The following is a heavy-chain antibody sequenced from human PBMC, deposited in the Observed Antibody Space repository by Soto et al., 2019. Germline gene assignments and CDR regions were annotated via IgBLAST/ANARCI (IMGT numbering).Heavy chain of an antibody. V-gene: IGHV1-69*12. CDR2: IIPIFGTA. CDR3: AGESRYGSGGSCYFLPGIDY. J-gene: IGHJ4*02. Sequence: QVQLVQSGAEVKKPGSSVKVSCKASGGTFSSYAISWVRQAPGQGLEWMGGIIPIFGTANYAQKFQGRVTITADESTSTDYMELSSLRSEDTAVYYCAGESRYGSGGSCYFLPGIDYWGQGTLVTVSS. D-gene: IGHD2-15*01. CDR1: GGTFSSYA.